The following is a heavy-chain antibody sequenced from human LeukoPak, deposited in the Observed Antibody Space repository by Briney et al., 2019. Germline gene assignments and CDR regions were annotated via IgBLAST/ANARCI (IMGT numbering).Heavy chain of an antibody. CDR1: GYTFTGYY. CDR3: ARDEDYCSGGSCYVSYYYYMDV. V-gene: IGHV1-2*06. CDR2: INPNSGGT. Sequence: ASVKVSCKASGYTFTGYYMHWVRQAPGQGLEWIGRINPNSGGTNYAQKFQGRVTMTRDTSISTAYMELSRLRSDDTAVYYCARDEDYCSGGSCYVSYYYYMDVWGKGTTVTVSS. D-gene: IGHD2-15*01. J-gene: IGHJ6*03.